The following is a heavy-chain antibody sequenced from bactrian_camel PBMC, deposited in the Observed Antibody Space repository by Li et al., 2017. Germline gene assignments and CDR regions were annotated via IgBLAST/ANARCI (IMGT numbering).Heavy chain of an antibody. CDR2: IYVGSSTT. CDR3: ATSSRSDCTWKLVPSAYDT. CDR1: GTTGRLTH. J-gene: IGHJ6*01. V-gene: IGHV3S54*01. D-gene: IGHD1*01. Sequence: HVQLVESGGGSVEAGGSLRLSCEGPGTTGRLTHMGWFRQAPGKEREPAATIYVGSSTTDYLDSVKGRFTISQDNHKNTIYLQMNGLKPEDTAMYYCATSSRSDCTWKLVPSAYDTWGQGTQVTVS.